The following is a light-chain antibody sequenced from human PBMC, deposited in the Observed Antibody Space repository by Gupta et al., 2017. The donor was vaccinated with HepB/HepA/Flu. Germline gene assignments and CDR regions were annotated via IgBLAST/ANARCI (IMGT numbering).Light chain of an antibody. V-gene: IGKV4-1*01. J-gene: IGKJ1*01. Sequence: DIVMTQSPDSLAVSLGARATINCKSSQSVLNSLTKKNHLAWYQQKPGQPPKLLIYWASTRESGVPDRFSGSGSGTDFTLTSSSLQAGDVAVYYCQQFYTTPTFGQGTKVE. CDR2: WAS. CDR1: QSVLNSLTKKNH. CDR3: QQFYTTPT.